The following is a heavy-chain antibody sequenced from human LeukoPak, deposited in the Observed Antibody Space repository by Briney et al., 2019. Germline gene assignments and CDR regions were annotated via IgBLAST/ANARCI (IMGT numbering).Heavy chain of an antibody. CDR3: ARRKEDGYNLEYNWFDP. CDR2: VFYSGST. CDR1: GGSISNYY. J-gene: IGHJ5*02. V-gene: IGHV4-59*01. D-gene: IGHD5-24*01. Sequence: PSETLSLTCTVSGGSISNYYWSWIRQPPGKGLEWIGYVFYSGSTNYNPSLRSRVTISVDTSKNQFSLKLSSVTAADTAVYYCARRKEDGYNLEYNWFDPWGQGTLVTVSS.